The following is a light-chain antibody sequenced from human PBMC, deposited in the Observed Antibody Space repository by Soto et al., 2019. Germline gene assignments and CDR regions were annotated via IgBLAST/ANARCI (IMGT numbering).Light chain of an antibody. J-gene: IGKJ4*01. Sequence: DIQMTQSPSSVSASVGDRVTITCRASQGISNWLAWYQQQPGKAPKLLTYGASSLQSGVPSRFRGGGSGTHFTLIISSLQPEDFATYYCQQTNTFLPLTFGGGTKVEI. V-gene: IGKV1-12*01. CDR2: GAS. CDR3: QQTNTFLPLT. CDR1: QGISNW.